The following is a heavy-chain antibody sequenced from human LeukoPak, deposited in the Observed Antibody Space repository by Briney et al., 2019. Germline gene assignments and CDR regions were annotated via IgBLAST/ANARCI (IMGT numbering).Heavy chain of an antibody. D-gene: IGHD1-26*01. CDR1: GYTFTSYH. CDR2: INPSGGSP. J-gene: IGHJ6*03. CDR3: ARAQGSYYHYYMDV. Sequence: ASVKVSCKASGYTFTSYHLHWARQAPGQGLEWMGIINPSGGSPNYAQKFRGRVTMTRDMSTSTVNMELSSLRSEDTAVYYCARAQGSYYHYYMDVWGKGATVTVSS. V-gene: IGHV1-46*01.